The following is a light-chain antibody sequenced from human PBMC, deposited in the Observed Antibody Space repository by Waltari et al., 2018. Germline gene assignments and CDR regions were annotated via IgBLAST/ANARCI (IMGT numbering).Light chain of an antibody. J-gene: IGKJ1*01. Sequence: EIVMTQSQATLSVSPGERATLSCRASQSVSSNLAWYQQKPGQAPRLLIYGASTRATGIPAMFSGSGAGTEFTLTISSLQSEDFAVYYCQQYNNWPRTFGQGTKVEIK. CDR3: QQYNNWPRT. CDR2: GAS. V-gene: IGKV3-15*01. CDR1: QSVSSN.